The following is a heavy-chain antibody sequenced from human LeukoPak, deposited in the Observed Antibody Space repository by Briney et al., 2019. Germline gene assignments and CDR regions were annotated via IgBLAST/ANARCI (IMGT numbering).Heavy chain of an antibody. CDR1: GFPFSSYG. J-gene: IGHJ4*02. D-gene: IGHD4-17*01. CDR3: AKDDPYGEPFDY. CDR2: IRYDGSNK. V-gene: IGHV3-30*02. Sequence: GGSLRFSCAASGFPFSSYGMHWVRQAPGKRLEWVAFIRYDGSNKYYADSVKGRFTISRDNSKNTLYLQMNSLRAEDTAVYYCAKDDPYGEPFDYWGQGTLVTVSS.